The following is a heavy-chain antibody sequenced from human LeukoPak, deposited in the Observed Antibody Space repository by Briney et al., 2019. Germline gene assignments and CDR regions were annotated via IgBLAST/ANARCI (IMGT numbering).Heavy chain of an antibody. CDR3: AKVDGTGNSVFDY. J-gene: IGHJ4*02. CDR2: INPDGRTT. CDR1: GFRFNTYW. Sequence: GGSLRLSCAASGFRFNTYWMHWVRQAPGKGLVWVSRINPDGRTTDYANSVKGRLTISRDNAKNTLYLQMDSLRVEDTATYYCAKVDGTGNSVFDYWGQGTLVPVSS. V-gene: IGHV3-74*01. D-gene: IGHD6-19*01.